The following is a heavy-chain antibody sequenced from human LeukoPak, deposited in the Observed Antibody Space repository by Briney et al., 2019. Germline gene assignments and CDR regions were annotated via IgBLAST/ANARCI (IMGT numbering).Heavy chain of an antibody. CDR3: ARESRYYDSSGYGFDP. CDR2: INPNSGGT. Sequence: ASVKVSCKASGCTFTGYYMHWVRQAPGQGLEWMGWINPNSGGTNYAQKLQGRVTMTTDTSTSTAYMELRSLRSDDTAVYYCARESRYYDSSGYGFDPWGQGTLVTVSS. J-gene: IGHJ5*02. CDR1: GCTFTGYY. D-gene: IGHD3-22*01. V-gene: IGHV1-2*02.